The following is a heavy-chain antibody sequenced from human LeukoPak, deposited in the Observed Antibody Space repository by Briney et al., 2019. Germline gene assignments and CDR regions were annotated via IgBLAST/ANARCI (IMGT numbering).Heavy chain of an antibody. CDR1: GGSISSYY. V-gene: IGHV4-59*01. CDR2: IYYSGST. CDR3: ARDSYYDFWSGYYMGYGMDV. J-gene: IGHJ6*02. D-gene: IGHD3-3*01. Sequence: SETLSLTCTVSGGSISSYYWSWIRQPPGKGLEWIGYIYYSGSTNYNPSLKSRVTISVDTSKNQFSLKLSSVTAADTAVYYCARDSYYDFWSGYYMGYGMDVWGQGTTVTVSS.